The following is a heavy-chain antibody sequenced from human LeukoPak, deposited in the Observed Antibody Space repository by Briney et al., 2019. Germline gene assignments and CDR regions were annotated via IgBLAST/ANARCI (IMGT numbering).Heavy chain of an antibody. J-gene: IGHJ4*02. CDR3: ATTLHDYNNSGLRYYFDY. CDR2: IYYSGGT. CDR1: GGSISSYY. Sequence: SETLSLTCTVSGGSISSYYWSWIRQPPGKGLEWMGYIYYSGGTNYNPSLKSRGTISVDTSNNQFSLKLSSVTAADTAVYYCATTLHDYNNSGLRYYFDYWGQGTLVTVSS. V-gene: IGHV4-59*08. D-gene: IGHD4-11*01.